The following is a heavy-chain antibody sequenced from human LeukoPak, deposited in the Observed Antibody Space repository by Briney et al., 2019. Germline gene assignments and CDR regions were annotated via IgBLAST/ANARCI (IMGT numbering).Heavy chain of an antibody. Sequence: SETLSLTCTVSGGSISSSSYYWGWIRQPPGKGLEWIGEIYHSGSTNYNPSLKSRVTISVDTSKNQFSLKLSSVTAADTAVYYCARGVAGISYWGQGTLVTVSS. CDR2: IYHSGST. V-gene: IGHV4-39*07. CDR1: GGSISSSSYY. CDR3: ARGVAGISY. J-gene: IGHJ4*02. D-gene: IGHD6-19*01.